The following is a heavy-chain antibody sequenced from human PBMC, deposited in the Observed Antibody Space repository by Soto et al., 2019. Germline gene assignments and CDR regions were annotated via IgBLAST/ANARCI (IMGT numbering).Heavy chain of an antibody. CDR1: GGTFSSYA. J-gene: IGHJ4*02. V-gene: IGHV1-69*01. CDR3: ARGRGSSRLRPFFDY. D-gene: IGHD6-13*01. CDR2: IIPIFGTA. Sequence: QVQLVQSGAEVKKPGSSVKVSCKASGGTFSSYAISWVRQAPGQGLEWMGGIIPIFGTANSAEKFQGRVTISADESTSTGYVELSSLGSADTAVYYWARGRGSSRLRPFFDYWGQGTLVTVYS.